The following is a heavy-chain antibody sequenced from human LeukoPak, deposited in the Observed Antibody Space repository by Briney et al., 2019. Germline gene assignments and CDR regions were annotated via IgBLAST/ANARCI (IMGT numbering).Heavy chain of an antibody. CDR3: ARAGAVVDNWFDP. V-gene: IGHV1-2*02. CDR1: GYTFTGHY. J-gene: IGHJ5*02. CDR2: INPKNAGT. D-gene: IGHD2-15*01. Sequence: ASVKVSCKASGYTFTGHYMHWVRQAPGQGLEWMGWINPKNAGTNFAQRFQGRVTMTRDTSISTVYMELSRLRSDDTALYYCARAGAVVDNWFDPWGQGTLVTVSS.